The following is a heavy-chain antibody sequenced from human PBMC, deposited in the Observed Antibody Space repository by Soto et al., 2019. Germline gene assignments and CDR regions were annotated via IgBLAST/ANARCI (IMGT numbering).Heavy chain of an antibody. D-gene: IGHD6-13*01. CDR2: MNPNSGNT. CDR3: ARGSGSSWYGYYYYYMDV. CDR1: GYTFTSYD. J-gene: IGHJ6*03. Sequence: ASVKVSCKASGYTFTSYDINWVRQATGQGLEWMGWMNPNSGNTGYAQKFQGRVTMTRNTYISTAYMELSSLRSEDTAVYYCARGSGSSWYGYYYYYMDVWGKGTTVTVSS. V-gene: IGHV1-8*01.